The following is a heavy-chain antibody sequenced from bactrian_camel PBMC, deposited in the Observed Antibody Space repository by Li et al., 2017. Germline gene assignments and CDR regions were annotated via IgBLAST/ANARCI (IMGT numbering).Heavy chain of an antibody. J-gene: IGHJ4*01. Sequence: HVQLVESGGGSVEAGRSLKLSCTVSGIVFDFCLMGWYRQAPGKDRELVSTISHSGSTTYADAVQGRFTISQDNAKNTVYLQVNSVKAEDTAMYYCAAGWSFGVGTLLRRHYNYWGQGTQVTVS. CDR2: ISHSGST. D-gene: IGHD2*01. V-gene: IGHV3S53*01. CDR1: GIVFDFCL. CDR3: AAGWSFGVGTLLRRHYNY.